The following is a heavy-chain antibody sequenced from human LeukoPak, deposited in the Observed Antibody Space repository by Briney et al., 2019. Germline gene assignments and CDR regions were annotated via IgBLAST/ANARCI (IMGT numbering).Heavy chain of an antibody. CDR1: GYTFTSNA. Sequence: EASVTVSCKASGYTFTSNAMHWVRQAPGQRSEWMGWINTGNGNTKYSQKFQGRVTISRDTSANTAYMEVSSLRSEDTAVYYCARGAAEGLDRWGQGTLVTVSS. J-gene: IGHJ5*02. V-gene: IGHV1-3*04. CDR3: ARGAAEGLDR. CDR2: INTGNGNT. D-gene: IGHD6-13*01.